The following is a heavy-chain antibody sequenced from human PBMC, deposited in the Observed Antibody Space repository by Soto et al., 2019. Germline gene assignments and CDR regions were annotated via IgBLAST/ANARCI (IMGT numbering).Heavy chain of an antibody. V-gene: IGHV2-5*02. CDR3: APRTHYYDSSGVAFDI. D-gene: IGHD3-22*01. CDR1: GFSLTTSGVG. CDR2: IYWDDDK. Sequence: QITLKESGPTLVKPTQTLTLTCTFSGFSLTTSGVGVGWIRQPPGKALEWLALIYWDDDKRYSPFLKSRLTISKDTPTNPVVLTKNNMDPVDTATYYCAPRTHYYDSSGVAFDIWGQGTMVTVSS. J-gene: IGHJ3*02.